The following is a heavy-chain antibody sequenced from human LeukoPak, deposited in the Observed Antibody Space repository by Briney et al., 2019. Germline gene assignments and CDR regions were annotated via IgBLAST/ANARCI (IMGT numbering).Heavy chain of an antibody. Sequence: EASVKVSCKASGYTFTGYYMHWVRQAPGQGLEWMGWINPNSGGTNYAQKFQGWVTMTRDTSISTAYMELSRLRSDDTAVYYCARGIEGGSGYYWSDAFDIWGQGTMVTVSS. D-gene: IGHD3-22*01. J-gene: IGHJ3*02. CDR2: INPNSGGT. V-gene: IGHV1-2*04. CDR1: GYTFTGYY. CDR3: ARGIEGGSGYYWSDAFDI.